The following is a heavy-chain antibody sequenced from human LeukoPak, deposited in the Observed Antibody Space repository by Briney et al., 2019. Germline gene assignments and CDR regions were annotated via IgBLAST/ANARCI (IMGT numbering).Heavy chain of an antibody. CDR3: ARGSWYGDYFDY. V-gene: IGHV3-30*03. CDR2: VSDDGSNK. CDR1: GFTFSSYV. J-gene: IGHJ4*02. D-gene: IGHD4-17*01. Sequence: GGSLRLSCAASGFTFSSYVMHWVRQAPGKGLEWVAVVSDDGSNKYYADSVNGRFTISRDNSKSTLYLQMNSLKTEDTAVYYCARGSWYGDYFDYWGQGTLVTVSS.